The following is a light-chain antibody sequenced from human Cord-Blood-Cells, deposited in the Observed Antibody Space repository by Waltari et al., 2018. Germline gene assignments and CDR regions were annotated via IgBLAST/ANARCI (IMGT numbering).Light chain of an antibody. CDR1: SIDFGGFNS. J-gene: IGLJ1*01. CDR2: DVS. V-gene: IGLV2-14*01. Sequence: QSALTQPAPVSGSPGQSITISCTGTSIDFGGFNSVSLYHQHPGKAPKLMINDVSNRPSGVSNRFSGSKSGNTASLTISGLQAEDEADYYCSSYTSSSTYVFGTGTKVTVL. CDR3: SSYTSSSTYV.